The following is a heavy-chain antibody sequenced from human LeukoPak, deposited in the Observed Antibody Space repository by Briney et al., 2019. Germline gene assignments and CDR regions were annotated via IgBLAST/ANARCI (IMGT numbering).Heavy chain of an antibody. Sequence: SETLSLTCTVSGGPISSYYWSWIRQPPGKGLEWIGYIYYSGSTNYNPSLKSRVTISVDTSKNQFSLKLSSVTAADTAVYYCARGPAYSGSYYYYFDYWGQGTLVTVSS. D-gene: IGHD1-26*01. J-gene: IGHJ4*02. CDR3: ARGPAYSGSYYYYFDY. V-gene: IGHV4-59*01. CDR2: IYYSGST. CDR1: GGPISSYY.